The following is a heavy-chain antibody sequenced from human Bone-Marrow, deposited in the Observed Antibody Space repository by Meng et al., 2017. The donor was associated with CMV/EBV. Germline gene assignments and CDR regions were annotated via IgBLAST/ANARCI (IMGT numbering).Heavy chain of an antibody. V-gene: IGHV1-2*02. CDR1: GDTFTSYG. D-gene: IGHD2-2*01. Sequence: ASVKVSCKASGDTFTSYGISWVRQAPGQGLEWMGWINPNSGGTNYAQKFQGRVTMTRDTFISTAYMELSRLRSDDTAVYYCARVCYCSSNSCYDWFDPWGQGTLVTVSS. CDR3: ARVCYCSSNSCYDWFDP. J-gene: IGHJ5*02. CDR2: INPNSGGT.